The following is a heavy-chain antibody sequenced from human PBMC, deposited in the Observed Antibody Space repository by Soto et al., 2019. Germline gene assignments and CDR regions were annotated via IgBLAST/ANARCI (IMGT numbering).Heavy chain of an antibody. V-gene: IGHV2-5*02. CDR3: AHVDYGDTQGEAFDI. J-gene: IGHJ3*02. CDR1: GFSLSTSGVG. CDR2: IYWDDDK. D-gene: IGHD4-17*01. Sequence: QITLKESGPTLVKPTQTLTLTCTFSGFSLSTSGVGVGWIRQPPGKALEWLALIYWDDDKRYSPSLKSRLTITKDTSKNQVVLTMTNMDHVDTATYSCAHVDYGDTQGEAFDIWGQGTMVTVSS.